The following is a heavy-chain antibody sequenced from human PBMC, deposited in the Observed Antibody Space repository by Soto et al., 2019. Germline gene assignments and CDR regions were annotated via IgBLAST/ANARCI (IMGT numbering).Heavy chain of an antibody. D-gene: IGHD2-8*02. Sequence: QVLLVESGGGVVQPGGSLRLSCAASGFTFSASVMHWVRQAPGKGLEWMAIVSYGGKNKYYADSVKGRFTISRDISESTLYLPMDSLRTEDTDVYDCVRAEFEAGGGHFTCWGQGTVVSVSS. V-gene: IGHV3-30*03. CDR3: VRAEFEAGGGHFTC. CDR1: GFTFSASV. CDR2: VSYGGKNK. J-gene: IGHJ4*02.